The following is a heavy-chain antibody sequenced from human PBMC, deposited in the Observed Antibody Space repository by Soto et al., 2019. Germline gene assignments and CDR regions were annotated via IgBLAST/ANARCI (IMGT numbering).Heavy chain of an antibody. V-gene: IGHV4-4*02. D-gene: IGHD3-22*01. Sequence: SETLSLTCVVSGGSISGRNWWSWVRQAPGKGLEWIGEVFHSGDTTYTPSLRSRVTISVDKSKNQFSLKLNSVTAADTAVYYCARLIYDSRLNYFYFDFWGQGALVTVSS. J-gene: IGHJ4*02. CDR2: VFHSGDT. CDR1: GGSISGRNW. CDR3: ARLIYDSRLNYFYFDF.